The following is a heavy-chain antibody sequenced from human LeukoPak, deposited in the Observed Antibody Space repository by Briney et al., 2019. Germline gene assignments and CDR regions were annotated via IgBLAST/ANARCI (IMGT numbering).Heavy chain of an antibody. V-gene: IGHV3-23*01. CDR2: MSSGGVAI. CDR3: ARGGRTTWHGMDV. J-gene: IGHJ6*02. D-gene: IGHD4-17*01. Sequence: GGSLRLSCAASGFTFSNYAMSWVRQAPGKGLEWVSGMSSGGVAIHYADSVKGRFTISRDNSKNTLYLQMNSLRAEDTAVYYCARGGRTTWHGMDVWGQGTTVTVSS. CDR1: GFTFSNYA.